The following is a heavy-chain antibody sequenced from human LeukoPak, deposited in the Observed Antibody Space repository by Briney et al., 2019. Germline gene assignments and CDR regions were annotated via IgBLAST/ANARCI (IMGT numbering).Heavy chain of an antibody. D-gene: IGHD5-18*01. Sequence: PGGSLRLSCAASGFTVSSNCMSWVRQAPGKGLEWVSVIYSGGSTYYADSVKGRFTISRDNSKNTLYLQMNSLRVEDTAVYYCASESGYSYGYVPFDYWGQGTLVTVSS. CDR3: ASESGYSYGYVPFDY. CDR1: GFTVSSNC. J-gene: IGHJ4*02. CDR2: IYSGGST. V-gene: IGHV3-53*01.